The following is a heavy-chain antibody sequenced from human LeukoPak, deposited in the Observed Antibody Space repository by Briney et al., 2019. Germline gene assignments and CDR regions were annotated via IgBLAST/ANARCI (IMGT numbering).Heavy chain of an antibody. CDR3: VRRTRVAMPNALDLISDF. J-gene: IGHJ4*02. CDR1: GDSFSGHY. CDR2: ITDGGRT. Sequence: SETLSLTCAVYGDSFSGHYWSWIRQPPGRGLEWIGEITDGGRTSYSPSLKSRATISIVPSQSQFSLQLDSVTAADTAIYYCVRRTRVAMPNALDLISDFWGQGTLVTVSS. D-gene: IGHD2-2*01. V-gene: IGHV4-34*01.